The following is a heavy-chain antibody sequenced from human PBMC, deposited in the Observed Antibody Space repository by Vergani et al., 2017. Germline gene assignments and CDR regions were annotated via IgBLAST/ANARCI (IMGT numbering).Heavy chain of an antibody. CDR3: ARQPGRGPLYYFDY. V-gene: IGHV4-39*01. CDR2: IYYSGST. J-gene: IGHJ4*02. CDR1: GGSISSSSYY. Sequence: QLQLQESGPGLVKPSETLSLTCTVSGGSISSSSYYWGWIRQPPWKGLAWIGSIYYSGSTYYNLSLKSRVTISVHTSKNLFSLKLSSVTAADTAVYYCARQPGRGPLYYFDYWGQGTLITVSS.